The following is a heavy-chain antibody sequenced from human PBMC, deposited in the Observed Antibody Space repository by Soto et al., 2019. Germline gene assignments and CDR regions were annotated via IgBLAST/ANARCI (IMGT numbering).Heavy chain of an antibody. CDR1: GGTLSSYT. Sequence: QVQLVQSGAEVKKPGSSVKVSCKASGGTLSSYTFSWVRQAPGQGLEWMGRIIPNLGIINYAQKFQGRITIIVDKSTSTAYMELSSLRSEDTAVYYCARDKGYCSGASCPDFDYWGQGTLVTVSS. V-gene: IGHV1-69*08. D-gene: IGHD2-15*01. J-gene: IGHJ4*02. CDR2: IIPNLGII. CDR3: ARDKGYCSGASCPDFDY.